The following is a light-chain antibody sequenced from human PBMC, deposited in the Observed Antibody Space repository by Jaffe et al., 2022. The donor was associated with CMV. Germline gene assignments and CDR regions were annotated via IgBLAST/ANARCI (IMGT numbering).Light chain of an antibody. V-gene: IGLV3-9*01. CDR2: RDS. J-gene: IGLJ3*02. CDR3: QVWDRNTAEV. Sequence: SYELTQPLSVSVALGQTARITCGGNNIGSKNVHWYHQKAGQAPVLVIYRDSNRPSGIPERFSGSNSGNTATLTISRAQAGDEADYYCQVWDRNTAEVFGGGTKLTVL. CDR1: NIGSKN.